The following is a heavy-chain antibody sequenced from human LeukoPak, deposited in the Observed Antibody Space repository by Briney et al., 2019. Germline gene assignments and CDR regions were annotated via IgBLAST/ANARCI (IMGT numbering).Heavy chain of an antibody. Sequence: SETPSLTCTVSGGSSSSGDYYWSWIRQPPGKDLEWIGYIYYIGSTYYNPSLKSRVTISEDKSKKQFSLDLSSVTAADTAVYYCARGSLVRGVPFLDYWGQGALVTVSS. CDR2: IYYIGST. CDR3: ARGSLVRGVPFLDY. CDR1: GGSSSSGDYY. V-gene: IGHV4-30-4*01. D-gene: IGHD3-10*01. J-gene: IGHJ4*02.